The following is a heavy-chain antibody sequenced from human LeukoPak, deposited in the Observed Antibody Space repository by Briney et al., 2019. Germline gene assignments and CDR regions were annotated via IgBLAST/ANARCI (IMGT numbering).Heavy chain of an antibody. J-gene: IGHJ4*02. CDR1: GFTFDDYG. CDR2: INWIGGST. CDR3: ARGAGYGYDRFDY. D-gene: IGHD5-18*01. Sequence: GGSLRLSCAASGFTFDDYGMSWVRQVPGKGLEWVSGINWIGGSTGYADSVKGRFTISRDNAKHSLYLQMNSLRAEDTAVYYCARGAGYGYDRFDYWGQGTQVTVSS. V-gene: IGHV3-20*04.